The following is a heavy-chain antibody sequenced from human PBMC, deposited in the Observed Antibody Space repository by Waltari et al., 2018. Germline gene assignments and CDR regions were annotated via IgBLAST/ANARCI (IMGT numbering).Heavy chain of an antibody. V-gene: IGHV3-49*04. CDR1: GFNFGDYA. CDR3: TRADGMTDLDY. CDR2: IRSKTYGGAP. Sequence: EVQLAESGGGLVQPGRSLRLSCTASGFNFGDYAMTWVRQVPGKGLEGVGFIRSKTYGGAPEYGASVKGRFTISRDDSKSVAYLQMNSLRTEDTALYYCTRADGMTDLDYWGQGALVTVSS. J-gene: IGHJ4*02.